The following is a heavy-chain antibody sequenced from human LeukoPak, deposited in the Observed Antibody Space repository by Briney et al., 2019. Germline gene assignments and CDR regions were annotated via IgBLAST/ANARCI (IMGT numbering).Heavy chain of an antibody. D-gene: IGHD3-10*01. V-gene: IGHV4-59*08. CDR2: IYYSGST. CDR3: AGERRNNHGTAKLWFGELSPPPFDY. Sequence: SETLSLTCTVSGGSISSYYWGWIRQPPGKGLEWIGYIYYSGSTNYNPSLKSRVTISVDTSKNQFSLKLSSVTAADTAVYYCAGERRNNHGTAKLWFGELSPPPFDYWGQGTLVTVSS. CDR1: GGSISSYY. J-gene: IGHJ4*02.